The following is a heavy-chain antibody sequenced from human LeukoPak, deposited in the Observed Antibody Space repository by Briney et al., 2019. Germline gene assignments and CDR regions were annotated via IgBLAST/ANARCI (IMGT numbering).Heavy chain of an antibody. CDR3: AREAERRVVN. D-gene: IGHD1-1*01. CDR1: GLSISSGYY. J-gene: IGHJ4*02. CDR2: IHPSGTM. V-gene: IGHV4-38-2*02. Sequence: PSETLSLTCVVSGLSISSGYYWGWIRPPPGKGLEWIGNIHPSGTMFHNSSLNSRVTMSIDTSKNQFSLKLSSVTAADTAVYYCAREAERRVVNWGQGTLVTVSS.